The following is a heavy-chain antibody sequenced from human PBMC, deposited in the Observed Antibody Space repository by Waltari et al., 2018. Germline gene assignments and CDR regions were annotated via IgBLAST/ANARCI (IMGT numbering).Heavy chain of an antibody. D-gene: IGHD3-10*01. V-gene: IGHV3-15*01. J-gene: IGHJ4*02. CDR3: VTDRGDFDY. Sequence: VQLVESVGGLVQPGGYLRLSCVVSGMSTHTFKSAYMSWGCRAPTRGLEGIGRIKIDSEGAAKEFAAPVKGRFSISRDDSKKTLYLQLSSLEKDDTAVYYCVTDRGDFDYWGQGTLVTVSS. CDR1: GMSTHTFKSAY. CDR2: IKIDSEGAAK.